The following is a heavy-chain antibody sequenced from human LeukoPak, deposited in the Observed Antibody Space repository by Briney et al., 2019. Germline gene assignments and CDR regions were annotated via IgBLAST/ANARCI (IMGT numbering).Heavy chain of an antibody. CDR3: AGCSTVTTYYYSYYMDI. J-gene: IGHJ6*03. Sequence: WGSLRLSCAASRVTFSNSWMSWVRLAPGKGMEWVANIKQDGSEKYYVDSVKGRFTISRDNAKNSLYLQMNSLRAEDTAVYYCAGCSTVTTYYYSYYMDIWGKGTTVTVSS. D-gene: IGHD4-17*01. CDR2: IKQDGSEK. V-gene: IGHV3-7*01. CDR1: RVTFSNSW.